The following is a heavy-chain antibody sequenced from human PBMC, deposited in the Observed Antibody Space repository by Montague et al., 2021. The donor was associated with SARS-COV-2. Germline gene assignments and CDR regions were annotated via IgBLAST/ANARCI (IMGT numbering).Heavy chain of an antibody. CDR3: AGGFTHITISEIVRHYSYFDS. D-gene: IGHD3-3*01. V-gene: IGHV4-34*01. J-gene: IGHJ4*02. Sequence: SETLSLTCAVYDGSFSGHSGYCWSWIRPPAGKGLEWIGEINNSGNNNYHPSLNSLATISEDTSKNQFSLKLRAVTAADTAVYYCAGGFTHITISEIVRHYSYFDSWGQGNLVTVSS. CDR1: DGSFSGHSGYC. CDR2: INNSGNN.